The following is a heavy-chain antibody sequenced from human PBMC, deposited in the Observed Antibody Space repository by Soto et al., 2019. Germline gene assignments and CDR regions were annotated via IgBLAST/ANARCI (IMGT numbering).Heavy chain of an antibody. CDR3: AKDRGIVVVTAILDY. D-gene: IGHD2-21*02. CDR2: IKQDGSEK. CDR1: GFTFSSYW. Sequence: PGGSLRLSCAASGFTFSSYWMSWVRQAPGKGLEWVANIKQDGSEKYYVDSVRGRFTISRDNAKNSLYLQMNSLRAEDTAVYYCAKDRGIVVVTAILDYWGQGTLVTVSS. J-gene: IGHJ4*02. V-gene: IGHV3-7*01.